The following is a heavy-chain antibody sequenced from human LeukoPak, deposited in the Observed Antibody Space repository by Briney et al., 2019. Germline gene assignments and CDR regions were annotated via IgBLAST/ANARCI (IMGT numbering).Heavy chain of an antibody. CDR1: GFTFINYE. V-gene: IGHV3-48*03. CDR3: ARMFTNYGLAFDS. D-gene: IGHD2-8*01. J-gene: IGHJ4*02. Sequence: GGSLRLSCAASGFTFINYETTWVRQAPGKELEGVSYMSGSGSTIYYADSVKGGFTISRDNAKNSLYLQMNSLRAEDTAVYYCARMFTNYGLAFDSWGQGTLVTVSS. CDR2: MSGSGSTI.